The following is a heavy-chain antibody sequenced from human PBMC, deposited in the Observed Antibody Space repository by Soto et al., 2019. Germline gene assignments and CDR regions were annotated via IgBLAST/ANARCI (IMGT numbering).Heavy chain of an antibody. CDR3: ARDRPGDEGDGFDI. CDR2: LYRGGST. D-gene: IGHD3-10*01. CDR1: GLTVSSNY. V-gene: IGHV3-53*02. Sequence: EVQLVETGGGLIQPGGSLRLSCAASGLTVSSNYMNWVRQAPGKGLEWVSVLYRGGSTHYAGSVKGRFIISRDNSKNTLYLQMNSLRVEDTAVYYCARDRPGDEGDGFDIWGHGTMVTVSS. J-gene: IGHJ3*02.